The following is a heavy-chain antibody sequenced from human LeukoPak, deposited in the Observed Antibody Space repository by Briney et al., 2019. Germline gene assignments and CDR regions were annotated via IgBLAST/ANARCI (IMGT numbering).Heavy chain of an antibody. CDR3: ARAGYYYGSGSYYNFDY. V-gene: IGHV1-8*03. CDR2: MNPNSGNT. D-gene: IGHD3-10*01. J-gene: IGHJ4*02. Sequence: ASVKVSCKASGYTFTSYDINWVRQATGQGLEWMGWMNPNSGNTGYAQKFQGRVTITRNTSISTAYMELSRLRSDDTAVYYCARAGYYYGSGSYYNFDYWGQGTLVTVSS. CDR1: GYTFTSYD.